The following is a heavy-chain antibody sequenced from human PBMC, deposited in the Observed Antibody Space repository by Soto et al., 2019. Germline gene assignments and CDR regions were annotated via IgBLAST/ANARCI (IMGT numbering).Heavy chain of an antibody. CDR3: ARAKSNYQHFDH. V-gene: IGHV4-59*13. Sequence: QVQLQESGPGLVKPSETLSLTCTVSGDSMSSFYWSWIRQPPGKGLEWIGYIYYSGSITYNPSLRSRVTMSVDTSKNQFSLRLSSVTAADTAVYYCARAKSNYQHFDHWGQGSQVTVSS. D-gene: IGHD4-4*01. J-gene: IGHJ4*02. CDR1: GDSMSSFY. CDR2: IYYSGSI.